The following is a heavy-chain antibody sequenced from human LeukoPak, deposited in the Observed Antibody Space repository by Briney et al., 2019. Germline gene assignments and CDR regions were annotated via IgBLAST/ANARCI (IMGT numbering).Heavy chain of an antibody. CDR1: GGSISSYY. CDR2: IYYSGST. J-gene: IGHJ4*02. D-gene: IGHD3-3*01. V-gene: IGHV4-59*01. CDR3: ARGAPLEWLLSTFDY. Sequence: SETLSLTCTVSGGSISSYYWSWIRQPPGKGLEWIGYIYYSGSTNYNPSLKSRVTISVDTSKNQFSLKLSSVTAADTALYYCARGAPLEWLLSTFDYWGQGTLVTVSS.